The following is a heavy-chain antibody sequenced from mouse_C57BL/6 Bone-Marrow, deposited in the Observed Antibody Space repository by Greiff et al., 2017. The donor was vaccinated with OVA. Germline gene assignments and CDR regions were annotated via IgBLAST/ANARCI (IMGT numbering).Heavy chain of an antibody. CDR3: TKGAQYYAMDY. CDR1: GFTFSNYW. V-gene: IGHV6-3*01. Sequence: EVQLVESGGGLVQPGGSMKLSCVASGFTFSNYWMNWVRQSPEKGLEWVAQIRLKSDNYATHYAESVKGRFTISRDDSKSSVYLQMNNLRAEDTGIYYCTKGAQYYAMDYWGQGTSVTVSS. CDR2: IRLKSDNYAT. D-gene: IGHD3-2*02. J-gene: IGHJ4*01.